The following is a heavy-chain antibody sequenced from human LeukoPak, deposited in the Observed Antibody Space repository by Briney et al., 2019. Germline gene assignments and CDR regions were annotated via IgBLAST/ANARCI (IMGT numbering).Heavy chain of an antibody. CDR1: GFTFSTYA. CDR3: ARSPPSGAYSYGYEFDY. D-gene: IGHD5-18*01. CDR2: ISFDGRYQ. J-gene: IGHJ4*02. V-gene: IGHV3-30*04. Sequence: GSLRLSCAASGFTFSTYAMNWVRQAPGKGLEWVAVISFDGRYQYYADSVKGRFTISRDNSKNTLYLEMNNLRPEVTGVYFCARSPPSGAYSYGYEFDYWGQGTLVTVSS.